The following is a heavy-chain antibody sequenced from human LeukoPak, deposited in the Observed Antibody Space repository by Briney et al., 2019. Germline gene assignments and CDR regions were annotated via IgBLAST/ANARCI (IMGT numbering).Heavy chain of an antibody. J-gene: IGHJ4*02. CDR1: GFTFSSYA. CDR3: AREYYYDGGGYPFYY. Sequence: GGSLRLSCAASGFTFSSYAMSWVRQAPGKGLEWVGFIRSKTYGGTTEYAASVKGRFTISRDDSKRIAHLQMNSLKTEDTAVYYCAREYYYDGGGYPFYYWGQGTLVTVSS. D-gene: IGHD3-22*01. CDR2: IRSKTYGGTT. V-gene: IGHV3-49*04.